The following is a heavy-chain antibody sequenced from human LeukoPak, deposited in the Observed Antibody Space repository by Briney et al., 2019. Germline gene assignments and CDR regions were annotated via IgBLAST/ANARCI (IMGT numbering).Heavy chain of an antibody. Sequence: PGGSLRLSCAASGFTDNTNHMSWVRQAPGKGLEWVSIINNGDTTYYADSVKGRFTISRDNSKNTLYLQMNSLRAEDTAVYYCARDKYSSSSYYFDYWGQGTLVTVSS. CDR2: INNGDTT. CDR1: GFTDNTNH. J-gene: IGHJ4*02. CDR3: ARDKYSSSSYYFDY. D-gene: IGHD6-6*01. V-gene: IGHV3-66*01.